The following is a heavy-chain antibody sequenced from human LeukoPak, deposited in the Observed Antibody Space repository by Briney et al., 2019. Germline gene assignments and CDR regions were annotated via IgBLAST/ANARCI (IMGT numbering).Heavy chain of an antibody. J-gene: IGHJ6*02. D-gene: IGHD3-3*01. CDR1: GFTFSSYG. Sequence: GGSLRLSCAASGFTFSSYGMHWVRQAPGKGLEWVAVIWYDGSNKYYADSVKGRFTISRDNSKNTLYLQMNSLRAEDTAVYYCARDPNTYYDFWSGYYNMRGYCYYGMDVWGQGTTVTVSS. CDR2: IWYDGSNK. CDR3: ARDPNTYYDFWSGYYNMRGYCYYGMDV. V-gene: IGHV3-33*01.